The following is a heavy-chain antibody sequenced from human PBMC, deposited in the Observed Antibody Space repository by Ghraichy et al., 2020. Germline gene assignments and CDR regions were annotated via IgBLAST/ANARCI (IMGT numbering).Heavy chain of an antibody. CDR3: ARVVAGYLDY. J-gene: IGHJ4*02. D-gene: IGHD2-15*01. CDR1: GYTFTSYN. V-gene: IGHV1-46*03. CDR2: FNPSGSST. Sequence: ASVKVSCKASGYTFTSYNIHWVRQAPGQGLEWMGVFNPSGSSTESAQNFQGRVTMTGDTSTSTVYMELSSLRSEDTAVYYCARVVAGYLDYWGQGTLVTVSS.